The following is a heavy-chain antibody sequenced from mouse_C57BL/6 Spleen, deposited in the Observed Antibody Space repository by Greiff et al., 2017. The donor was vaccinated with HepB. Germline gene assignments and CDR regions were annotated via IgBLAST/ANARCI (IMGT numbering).Heavy chain of an antibody. CDR1: GYTFTDYE. V-gene: IGHV1-15*01. CDR3: TSLAYYSNYGFAY. Sequence: ESGAELVRPGASVTLSCKASGYTFTDYEMHWVKQTPVHGLEWIGAIDPETGGTAYNQKFKGKAILTADKSSSTAYMELRSLTSEDSAVYYCTSLAYYSNYGFAYWGQGTLVTVSA. D-gene: IGHD2-5*01. J-gene: IGHJ3*01. CDR2: IDPETGGT.